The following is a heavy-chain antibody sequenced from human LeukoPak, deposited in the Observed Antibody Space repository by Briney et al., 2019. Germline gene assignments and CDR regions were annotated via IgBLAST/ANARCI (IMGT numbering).Heavy chain of an antibody. J-gene: IGHJ4*02. Sequence: PGGSLRLSCAASGFTFSSYWMSWVRQAPGKGLEWVANIKQDGSEKYYVDSLKGRFAISRDNAKDSLFLQMDSLRSEDTAVYYCATDMGTRMVRGVNYYFDYWGQGTLVTVSS. CDR2: IKQDGSEK. V-gene: IGHV3-7*03. CDR3: ATDMGTRMVRGVNYYFDY. D-gene: IGHD3-10*01. CDR1: GFTFSSYW.